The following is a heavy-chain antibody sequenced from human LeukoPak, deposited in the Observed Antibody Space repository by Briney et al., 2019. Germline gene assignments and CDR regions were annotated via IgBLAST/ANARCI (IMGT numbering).Heavy chain of an antibody. D-gene: IGHD2-2*01. CDR2: MNPNSGNT. CDR3: AKDRDQYQPIDY. V-gene: IGHV1-8*03. CDR1: GYTFTSYD. Sequence: ASVKVSCKASGYTFTSYDINWVRQATGQGLEWMGWMNPNSGNTGYAQKFQGRVTITRNTSISTAYMELSSLRSEDTAVYYCAKDRDQYQPIDYWGQGTLVTVSS. J-gene: IGHJ4*02.